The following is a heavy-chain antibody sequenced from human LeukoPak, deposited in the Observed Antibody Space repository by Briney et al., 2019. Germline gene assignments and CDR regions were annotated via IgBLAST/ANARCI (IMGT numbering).Heavy chain of an antibody. V-gene: IGHV1-2*02. J-gene: IGHJ5*01. CDR2: ITPSSGGT. CDR3: ARARMVGATNHESNNWFNS. CDR1: GYTLTDYY. D-gene: IGHD1-26*01. Sequence: GASVKVSCKASGYTLTDYYIHWVRQAPGQGLEWMGWITPSSGGTIYAQKFQGRVTMTRDMSISTAYMELSRLRSDDTAVYYCARARMVGATNHESNNWFNSWGQGTLVTVSS.